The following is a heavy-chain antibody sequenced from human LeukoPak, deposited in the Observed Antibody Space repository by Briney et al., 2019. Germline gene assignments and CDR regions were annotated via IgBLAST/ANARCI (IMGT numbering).Heavy chain of an antibody. CDR2: ISYDGSNK. CDR3: AKGKDSSAYEIDY. CDR1: GFTFSSYA. D-gene: IGHD3-22*01. Sequence: GRSLRLSCAASGFTFSSYAMHWVRQAPGKGLEWVAVISYDGSNKYYADSVKGRFTISRDNSRNTLYLQLNSLRAEDTAVYYCAKGKDSSAYEIDYWGQGTLVTVSS. J-gene: IGHJ4*02. V-gene: IGHV3-30-3*01.